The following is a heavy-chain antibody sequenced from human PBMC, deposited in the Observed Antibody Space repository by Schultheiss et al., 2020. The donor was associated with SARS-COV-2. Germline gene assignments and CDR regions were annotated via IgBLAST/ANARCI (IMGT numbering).Heavy chain of an antibody. D-gene: IGHD3-22*01. CDR3: ARAGYYDSSGYVLGYWPYYYYYGMDV. Sequence: SETLSLTCAVYGGSFSGYYWSWIRQHPGKGLEWIGRIYTSGSTNYNPSLKSRVTMSVDTSKNQFSLKLSSVTAADTAVYYCARAGYYDSSGYVLGYWPYYYYYGMDVWGQGTTVTVSS. CDR2: IYTSGST. J-gene: IGHJ6*02. V-gene: IGHV4-59*10. CDR1: GGSFSGYY.